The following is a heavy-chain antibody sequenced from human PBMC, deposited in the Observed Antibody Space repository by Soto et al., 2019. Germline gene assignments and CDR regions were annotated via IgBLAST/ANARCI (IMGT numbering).Heavy chain of an antibody. V-gene: IGHV4-30-2*02. CDR1: GGSISSGGYS. CDR3: AALGYCSGGSCYVFDF. J-gene: IGHJ4*02. D-gene: IGHD2-15*01. Sequence: SETLSLTCAVSGGSISSGGYSWSWIRQPPGKGLEWIGYIYHSGSTYYNPSLKSRVTISVDRSKNQFSLKLSSVTAADTAVYYCAALGYCSGGSCYVFDFWGQGTLVTVSS. CDR2: IYHSGST.